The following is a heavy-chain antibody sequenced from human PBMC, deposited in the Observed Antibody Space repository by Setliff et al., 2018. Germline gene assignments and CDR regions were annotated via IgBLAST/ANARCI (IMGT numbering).Heavy chain of an antibody. J-gene: IGHJ4*02. D-gene: IGHD3-16*01. CDR3: ARGRLAWGIDY. CDR2: ISGYNGNT. V-gene: IGHV1-18*01. Sequence: GASVKVSCKTSGYTFISYGISWVRQAPGQGLEWMGWISGYNGNTDYAQKFQGRVIMTRSASLSSAYMELTNLTPDDTAVYFCARGRLAWGIDYWGQGTLVTVSS. CDR1: GYTFISYG.